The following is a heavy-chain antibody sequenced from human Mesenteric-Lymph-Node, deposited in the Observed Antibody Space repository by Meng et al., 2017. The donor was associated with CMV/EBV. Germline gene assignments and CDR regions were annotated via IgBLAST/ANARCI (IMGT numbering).Heavy chain of an antibody. Sequence: CAIYGGYVSSYYWSWLRQPPGKRLEWIGQIKHTGSTYYVPSLKDRVNISIDTPNNQFSLKLNSVTASDTAVYYCARGPNNPTHDFDLWGQGTLVTVSS. J-gene: IGHJ4*02. D-gene: IGHD1-14*01. CDR3: ARGPNNPTHDFDL. CDR1: GGYVSSYY. V-gene: IGHV4-34*01. CDR2: IKHTGST.